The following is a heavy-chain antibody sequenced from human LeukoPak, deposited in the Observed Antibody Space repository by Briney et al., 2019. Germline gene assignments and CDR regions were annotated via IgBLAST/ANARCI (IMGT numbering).Heavy chain of an antibody. D-gene: IGHD6-13*01. CDR3: ARDYCSSSWPFDY. CDR1: GFTFSSYN. J-gene: IGHJ4*02. Sequence: PGGSLRLSCTASGFTFSSYNMNWVRQAPGKGLEWVSSISGSSTYIYYADSMKGRFTISRDNAKNSVYLQMNSLRAEDSAVYYCARDYCSSSWPFDYWGQGTLVTVSS. V-gene: IGHV3-21*01. CDR2: ISGSSTYI.